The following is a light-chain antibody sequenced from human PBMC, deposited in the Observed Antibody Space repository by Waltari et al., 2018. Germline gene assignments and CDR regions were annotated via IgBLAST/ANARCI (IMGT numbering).Light chain of an antibody. CDR3: QQANSDPLT. Sequence: DIQLTQSPSFLSASVGDRVTITCLASQGISGSLAWFQQKPGRAPKLLIYAASTLPGGVPSRFSGSGSGTEFTLIIINLQPEDFATYYCQQANSDPLTFGGGTKVEMK. J-gene: IGKJ4*01. CDR1: QGISGS. V-gene: IGKV1-9*01. CDR2: AAS.